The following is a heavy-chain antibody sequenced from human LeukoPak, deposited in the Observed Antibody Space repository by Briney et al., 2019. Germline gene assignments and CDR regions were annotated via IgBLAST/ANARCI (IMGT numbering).Heavy chain of an antibody. CDR1: GFTLSGYW. CDR2: MDPDGITT. J-gene: IGHJ6*02. V-gene: IGHV3-74*01. Sequence: GGSLRLSCAASGFTLSGYWMHWVRQAPGEGLVWVSRMDPDGITTNYADSVKGRFTTSRDNARNTLYLQMNSLTAEDTALYYCTRVQAGRSGLMDVWGRGTTVTVSS. CDR3: TRVQAGRSGLMDV. D-gene: IGHD2-8*02.